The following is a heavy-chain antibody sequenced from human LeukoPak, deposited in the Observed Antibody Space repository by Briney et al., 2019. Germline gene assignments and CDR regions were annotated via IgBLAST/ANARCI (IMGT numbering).Heavy chain of an antibody. CDR3: ARGSSGYRAPGY. CDR2: IYYSGST. CDR1: GVSISSYY. Sequence: PSETLSLTFTVSGVSISSYYWSCIRQPPGKGLKGIGYIYYSGSTNYNPSLKSRVTISVDTSKNQFSLKLSSVTAADTAVHYCARGSSGYRAPGYWGQGTLVTVSS. D-gene: IGHD3-22*01. V-gene: IGHV4-59*01. J-gene: IGHJ4*02.